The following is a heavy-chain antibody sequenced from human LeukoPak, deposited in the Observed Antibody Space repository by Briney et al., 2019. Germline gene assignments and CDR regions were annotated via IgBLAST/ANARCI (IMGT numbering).Heavy chain of an antibody. D-gene: IGHD6-19*01. J-gene: IGHJ4*02. CDR3: ARDEGSGWYAY. CDR1: GVSISSYY. Sequence: PSETLSLTCTVSGVSISSYYWSWIRQPAGKGLEWIGRIYTSGSTNYNPSLKSRVTMSVDTSKNQFSLKLSSVTAADTAIYYCARDEGSGWYAYWDQGTLVTVSS. V-gene: IGHV4-4*07. CDR2: IYTSGST.